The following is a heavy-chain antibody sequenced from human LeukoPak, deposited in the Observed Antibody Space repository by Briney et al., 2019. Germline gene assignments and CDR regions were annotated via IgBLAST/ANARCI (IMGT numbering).Heavy chain of an antibody. J-gene: IGHJ5*02. D-gene: IGHD3-10*01. Sequence: GGSLRLSCAASGFIFSNYAMSWVRQAPGKGLEWVSTISGSGGSTYYADSVKGRFTISRDNSRNTLYLQVNSLRAEDTAVYYCARGRSYYGSGSYSWFDPWGQGTLVTVSS. CDR2: ISGSGGST. V-gene: IGHV3-23*01. CDR1: GFIFSNYA. CDR3: ARGRSYYGSGSYSWFDP.